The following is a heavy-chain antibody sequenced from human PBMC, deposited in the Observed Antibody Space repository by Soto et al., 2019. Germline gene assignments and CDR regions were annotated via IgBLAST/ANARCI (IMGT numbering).Heavy chain of an antibody. J-gene: IGHJ4*02. Sequence: PGGSLRLSCAASGFTFSSYSMNWVRQAPGKGLEWVSSISSSSSYIYYADSVKGRFTISRDNAKNSLYLQMNSLRAEDTAVYYCARDPLLQLVHPYYFDYWGQGTLVTVSS. V-gene: IGHV3-21*01. CDR3: ARDPLLQLVHPYYFDY. CDR2: ISSSSSYI. D-gene: IGHD6-6*01. CDR1: GFTFSSYS.